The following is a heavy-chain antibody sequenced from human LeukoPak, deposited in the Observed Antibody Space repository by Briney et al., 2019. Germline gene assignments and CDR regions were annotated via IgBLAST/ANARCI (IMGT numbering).Heavy chain of an antibody. CDR3: VRDRGGSYSGNWIDP. Sequence: SVKVSCKASGGTFGTYAISWVRQAPGQGLEWMGEIILIFGSANYAQKFQGRVTITTDESTSTAYMELSSLRSEDTAVYYCVRDRGGSYSGNWIDPWGQGTLVTVSS. CDR1: GGTFGTYA. D-gene: IGHD1-26*01. CDR2: IILIFGSA. V-gene: IGHV1-69*05. J-gene: IGHJ5*02.